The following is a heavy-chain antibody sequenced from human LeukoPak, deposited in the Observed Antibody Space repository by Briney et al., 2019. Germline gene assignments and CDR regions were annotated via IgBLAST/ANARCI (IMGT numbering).Heavy chain of an antibody. D-gene: IGHD3-22*01. Sequence: GGSLRLSCAASGFTFSSYGMHWVRQAPGKGLEWVAFIRYDGSNKYYADSVKGRFTISRDNSKNTLYLQMNSLRAEDTAVYYCAKDQADYYDSSGYFDYWGQGTLVTVSS. CDR1: GFTFSSYG. CDR2: IRYDGSNK. J-gene: IGHJ4*02. CDR3: AKDQADYYDSSGYFDY. V-gene: IGHV3-30*02.